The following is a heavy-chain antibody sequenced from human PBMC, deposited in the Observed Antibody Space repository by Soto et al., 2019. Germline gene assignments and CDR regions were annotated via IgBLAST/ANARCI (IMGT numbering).Heavy chain of an antibody. CDR3: ARVAAPGIQDYYYGMDV. V-gene: IGHV3-33*01. J-gene: IGHJ6*02. D-gene: IGHD6-13*01. Sequence: PGGSLRLSCAASGITFSSYGMHWVRQAPGKGLEWVAVIWYDGSNKYYADSVRGRFTISRDNSKNTLYLQMNSLRAEDTALYYCARVAAPGIQDYYYGMDVWGQGTTVTVSS. CDR2: IWYDGSNK. CDR1: GITFSSYG.